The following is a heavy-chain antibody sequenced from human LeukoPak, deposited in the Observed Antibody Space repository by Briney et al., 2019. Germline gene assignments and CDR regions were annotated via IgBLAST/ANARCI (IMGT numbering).Heavy chain of an antibody. CDR1: GFTFSNDA. Sequence: GGSLRLSCAASGFTFSNDAMSWVRQAPGKGLEWVSGISGSDSTTYYTDSVRGRFTISRDNSKNTLYLQMNSLRAEDTAVYYCAKSLGSRAYQSFDYWGQGTLVTVSS. CDR2: ISGSDSTT. V-gene: IGHV3-23*01. D-gene: IGHD3-16*01. CDR3: AKSLGSRAYQSFDY. J-gene: IGHJ4*02.